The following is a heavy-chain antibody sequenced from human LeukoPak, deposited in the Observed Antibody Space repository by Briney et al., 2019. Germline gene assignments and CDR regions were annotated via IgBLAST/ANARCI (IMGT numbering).Heavy chain of an antibody. Sequence: SETLSLTCTVSGASMSSHYWSWNRQPPGKGLEWIGFIYYNGDTKYNPSLKSRVTISVDTSKNQFSLNLTSVIAADTAVYYCAKGGASSKWLDPWGQGTLVTVSS. V-gene: IGHV4-59*11. D-gene: IGHD3-16*02. CDR2: IYYNGDT. CDR1: GASMSSHY. CDR3: AKGGASSKWLDP. J-gene: IGHJ5*02.